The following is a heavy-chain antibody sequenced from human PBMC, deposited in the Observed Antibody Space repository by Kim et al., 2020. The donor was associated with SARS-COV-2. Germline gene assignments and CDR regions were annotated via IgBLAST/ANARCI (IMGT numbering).Heavy chain of an antibody. Sequence: SVKVSCKASGGTFSSYAISWVRQAPGQGLEWMGGIIPIFGTANYAQKFQGRVTITADESTSTAYMELSSLRSEDTAVYYCARGVYYYYGMDVWGQGTTVTVSS. CDR3: ARGVYYYYGMDV. CDR2: IIPIFGTA. CDR1: GGTFSSYA. J-gene: IGHJ6*02. V-gene: IGHV1-69*13.